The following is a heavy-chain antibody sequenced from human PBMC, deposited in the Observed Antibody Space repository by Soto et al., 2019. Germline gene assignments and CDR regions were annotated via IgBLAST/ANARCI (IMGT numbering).Heavy chain of an antibody. D-gene: IGHD3-22*01. CDR3: ARDPIFYYASSGYGGSYFDY. CDR1: GASVTSDDYY. V-gene: IGHV4-30-4*01. J-gene: IGHJ4*02. CDR2: IYHSGST. Sequence: SETLSLTCAVSGASVTSDDYYWSWIRQPPGKGLEWIGYIYHSGSTYYNPSLKSRVSISIDTSQNHFSLKLTSLTAADTAVYYCARDPIFYYASSGYGGSYFDYWGQGSRVTVSS.